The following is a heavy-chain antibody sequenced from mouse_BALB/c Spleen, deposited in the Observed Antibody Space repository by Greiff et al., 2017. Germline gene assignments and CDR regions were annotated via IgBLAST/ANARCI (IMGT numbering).Heavy chain of an antibody. CDR1: GFSLTSYG. J-gene: IGHJ4*01. V-gene: IGHV2-9*02. CDR2: IWAGGST. D-gene: IGHD2-4*01. CDR3: ARGRGYYDPFYAMDY. Sequence: VHLVESGPGLVQPSQSLSITCTVSGFSLTSYGVHWVRQPPGKGLEWLGVIWAGGSTNYNSALMSRLSISKDNSKSQVFLKMNSLQTDDTAMYYCARGRGYYDPFYAMDYWGQGTSVTVSS.